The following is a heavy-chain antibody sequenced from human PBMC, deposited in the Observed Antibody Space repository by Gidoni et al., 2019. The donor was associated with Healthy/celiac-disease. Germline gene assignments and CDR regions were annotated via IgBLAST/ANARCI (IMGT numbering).Heavy chain of an antibody. Sequence: QVQLVQSGAEVKKPGSSVKVSCKASGGTFSSYAISWVRQAPGQGLEWMGGIIPIFCTANYAQKFQGRVTIPADESTSTAYMELSSLRSEDTAVYYCATVTSRYCSGGSCYRDAFDIWGQGTMVTVSS. J-gene: IGHJ3*02. V-gene: IGHV1-69*01. CDR1: GGTFSSYA. CDR3: ATVTSRYCSGGSCYRDAFDI. CDR2: IIPIFCTA. D-gene: IGHD2-15*01.